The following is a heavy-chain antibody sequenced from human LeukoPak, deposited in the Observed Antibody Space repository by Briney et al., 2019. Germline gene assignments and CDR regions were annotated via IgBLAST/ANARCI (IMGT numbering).Heavy chain of an antibody. Sequence: ASVKVSCKASGYTFTSYYMHWVRQAPGQGLEWMGIINPSGGSTSYAQKFQGRVTMTRDTSTSTVYMELSSLRSEDTAVYYCARAYYESSAYRHAVYFDYWGQGTLVTVSS. CDR3: ARAYYESSAYRHAVYFDY. CDR2: INPSGGST. J-gene: IGHJ4*02. V-gene: IGHV1-46*01. CDR1: GYTFTSYY. D-gene: IGHD3-22*01.